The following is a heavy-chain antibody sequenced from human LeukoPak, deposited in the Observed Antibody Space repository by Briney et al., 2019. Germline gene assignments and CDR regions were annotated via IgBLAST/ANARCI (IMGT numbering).Heavy chain of an antibody. CDR3: ARGLQAYSSSWYALVNWFDP. CDR1: GGSFSGYF. CDR2: INHSGSI. D-gene: IGHD6-13*01. J-gene: IGHJ5*02. V-gene: IGHV4-34*01. Sequence: SETLPLTCAVYGGSFSGYFWNWIRQPPGKGLEWIGEINHSGSINYNPSLKSRVTISVDTSKNQFSLKLNSVTAADTAVYYCARGLQAYSSSWYALVNWFDPWGQGTLVTVSS.